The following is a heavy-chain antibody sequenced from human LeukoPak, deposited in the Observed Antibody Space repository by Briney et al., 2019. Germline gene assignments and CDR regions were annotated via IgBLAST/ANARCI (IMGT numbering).Heavy chain of an antibody. V-gene: IGHV3-23*01. CDR2: ISGSGSST. Sequence: GGSLRLSCAASGFTFSSYAMSWVRQAPGKGLEWVSAISGSGSSTYYADSVKGRFTISRDNSKNTLYLQMNSLRAEDTAVYYCAKGPGIAVAFDYWGQGTLVTVSS. CDR3: AKGPGIAVAFDY. CDR1: GFTFSSYA. D-gene: IGHD6-19*01. J-gene: IGHJ4*02.